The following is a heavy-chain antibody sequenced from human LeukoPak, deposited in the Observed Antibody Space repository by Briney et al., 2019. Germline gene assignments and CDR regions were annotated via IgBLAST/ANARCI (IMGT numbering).Heavy chain of an antibody. D-gene: IGHD3-16*02. Sequence: GGSLRLSCAASGFTFSSYEMNWVRQAPGKGLEWVSYISSSGSTIYYADSVKGRFTISRDNAKNSLYLQMNSLRAEDTAVYYCARDRDYVWGSYRSNWFDPWGQGTLVTVSS. CDR3: ARDRDYVWGSYRSNWFDP. J-gene: IGHJ5*02. V-gene: IGHV3-48*03. CDR2: ISSSGSTI. CDR1: GFTFSSYE.